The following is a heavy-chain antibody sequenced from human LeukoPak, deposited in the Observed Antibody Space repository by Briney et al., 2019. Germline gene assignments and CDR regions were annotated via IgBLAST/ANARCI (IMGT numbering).Heavy chain of an antibody. CDR1: GFIFDDYA. D-gene: IGHD2-21*02. Sequence: GGSLRLSCAASGFIFDDYAMHWVRQAPGKGLEWVALIRGDGTITYYADSVKGRFTISRGNAKNSLYLQMNSLRAEDTALYYCARDHVTAGGAFDIWGQGTMDTVSS. CDR2: IRGDGTIT. J-gene: IGHJ3*02. CDR3: ARDHVTAGGAFDI. V-gene: IGHV3-43*02.